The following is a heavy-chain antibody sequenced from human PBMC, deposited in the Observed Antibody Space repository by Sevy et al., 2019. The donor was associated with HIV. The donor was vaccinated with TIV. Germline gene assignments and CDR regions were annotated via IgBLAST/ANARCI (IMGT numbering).Heavy chain of an antibody. Sequence: SETLSLTCTVSGDSISSSSYYWGWIRQPPGKGLEWFGSIYYSGSTYYNPSLKSRVTISVDTSKNQFSLRLSSVTAADTAVYYCARLGKRWLQFDYWGQGTLVTVSS. V-gene: IGHV4-39*01. CDR3: ARLGKRWLQFDY. CDR1: GDSISSSSYY. J-gene: IGHJ4*02. D-gene: IGHD5-12*01. CDR2: IYYSGST.